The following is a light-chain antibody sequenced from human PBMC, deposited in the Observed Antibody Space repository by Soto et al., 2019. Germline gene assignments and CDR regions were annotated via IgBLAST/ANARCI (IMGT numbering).Light chain of an antibody. V-gene: IGKV3-11*01. J-gene: IGKJ1*01. Sequence: IVLTQSPVTLALSPGESAVVSCRASQSVSTSLAWYQHKPGQAPRLFIYDASKRAPGIPARFTGSGSRTDFTLTISSLEPEDIAVYYCQVRDVWPSFGQGTKVEIK. CDR1: QSVSTS. CDR3: QVRDVWPS. CDR2: DAS.